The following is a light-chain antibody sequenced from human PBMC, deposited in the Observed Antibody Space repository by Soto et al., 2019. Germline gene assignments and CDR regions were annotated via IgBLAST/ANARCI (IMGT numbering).Light chain of an antibody. Sequence: AIQLTQSPSSLSASVGDRVTITCRASQGISSALAWYQQKPGKAPKLLIYDASSLESGVPSRFSGSGSGTEFTLTISSLQPEDFATYYCQQFNSYPHQLTFGGGTKVEIK. V-gene: IGKV1-13*02. J-gene: IGKJ4*01. CDR2: DAS. CDR3: QQFNSYPHQLT. CDR1: QGISSA.